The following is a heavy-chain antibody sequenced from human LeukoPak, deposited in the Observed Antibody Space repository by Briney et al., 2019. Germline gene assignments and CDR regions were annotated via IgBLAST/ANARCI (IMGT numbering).Heavy chain of an antibody. CDR1: GYKFTSYA. CDR2: INPSGGST. Sequence: ASVKVSCKASGYKFTSYAFSWVRQAPGQGLEWMGIINPSGGSTSYAQKFQGRVTMTRDMSTSTVYMELSSLRSEDTAVYYCAREGCGGDCSYPDYWGQGTLVTVSS. J-gene: IGHJ4*02. D-gene: IGHD2-21*02. CDR3: AREGCGGDCSYPDY. V-gene: IGHV1-46*01.